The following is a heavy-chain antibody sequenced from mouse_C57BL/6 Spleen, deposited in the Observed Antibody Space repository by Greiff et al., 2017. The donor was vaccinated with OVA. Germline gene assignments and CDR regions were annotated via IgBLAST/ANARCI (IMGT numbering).Heavy chain of an antibody. D-gene: IGHD2-1*01. CDR3: ARRFYYGNYTYAMDY. CDR2: ISSGSSTI. J-gene: IGHJ4*01. CDR1: GFTFSDYG. V-gene: IGHV5-17*01. Sequence: EVQLVESGGGLVKPGGSLKLSCAASGFTFSDYGMHWVRQAPEKGLEWVAYISSGSSTIYYADTVKGRFTISRDNAKNTLFLQMSSLRSEDTAMYYCARRFYYGNYTYAMDYWGQGTSVTVSS.